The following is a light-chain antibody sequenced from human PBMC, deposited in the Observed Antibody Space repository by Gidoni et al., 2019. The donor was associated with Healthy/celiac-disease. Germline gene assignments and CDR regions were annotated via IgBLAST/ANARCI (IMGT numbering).Light chain of an antibody. CDR2: QDT. V-gene: IGLV3-1*01. CDR1: KLGDKY. Sequence: SYELTQPPSVSGSPGQTASITCSGDKLGDKYACWYPQKPGQSPVLVIYQDTKRPSGIPERFSGSNSGNTATLTISGTQAMDEADYYCQAWDSSTAVFGGGTKLTVL. J-gene: IGLJ2*01. CDR3: QAWDSSTAV.